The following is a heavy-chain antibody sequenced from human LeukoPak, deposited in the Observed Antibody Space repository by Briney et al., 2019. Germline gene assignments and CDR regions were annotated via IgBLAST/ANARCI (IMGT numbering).Heavy chain of an antibody. D-gene: IGHD3-22*01. CDR1: GGSISSTNYY. Sequence: SETLSLTCTVSGGSISSTNYYWGWIRQPPGKGLEWIGSIYYSGSTYYNPSLKSRVTISVDTSKNQFSLKLSSVTAADTAVYYCARTYYDSSGDYWGQGTLVTVSS. J-gene: IGHJ4*02. CDR3: ARTYYDSSGDY. V-gene: IGHV4-39*01. CDR2: IYYSGST.